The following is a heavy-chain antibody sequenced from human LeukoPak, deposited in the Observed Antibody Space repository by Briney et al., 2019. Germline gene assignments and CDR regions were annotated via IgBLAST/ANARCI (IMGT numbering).Heavy chain of an antibody. CDR1: GYSISSGYY. J-gene: IGHJ4*02. CDR3: AGYCSGGSCYYYFDY. D-gene: IGHD2-15*01. CDR2: IYHSGST. V-gene: IGHV4-38-2*01. Sequence: SETLSLTCAVSGYSISSGYYWGWIRQPPGKGLEWIGSIYHSGSTYYDPSRKSRVTISVDTSKNQFSLKLSSVTAADTAVYYCAGYCSGGSCYYYFDYWGQGTLVTVSS.